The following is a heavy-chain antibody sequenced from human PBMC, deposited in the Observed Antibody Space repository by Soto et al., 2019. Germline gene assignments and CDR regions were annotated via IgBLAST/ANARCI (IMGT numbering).Heavy chain of an antibody. D-gene: IGHD6-13*01. CDR3: AKDQGLYRSSWFDP. V-gene: IGHV3-23*01. CDR1: GFTFSSYA. Sequence: GPLVLACAASGFTFSSYAMSWVRQAPGKGLEWVSATTGSGGSAYYADSVKGRFTISRDNSKNTLYLQMNSLRAEDTAVYCSAKDQGLYRSSWFDPWGQGTLVTVYS. CDR2: TTGSGGSA. J-gene: IGHJ5*02.